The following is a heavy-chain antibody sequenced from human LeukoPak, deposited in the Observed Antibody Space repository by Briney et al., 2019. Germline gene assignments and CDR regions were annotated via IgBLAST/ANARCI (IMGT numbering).Heavy chain of an antibody. V-gene: IGHV1-69*05. CDR2: IIPVFGTV. J-gene: IGHJ3*02. Sequence: ASVKVSCKASGGIFTNYALIWVRQAPGQGLEWMGGIIPVFGTVNYARKFQGRVTITTDESTTTVYMELNSLRAEDTAVYYCARDQTGPQDKDAFDIWGQGTMVTVSS. CDR1: GGIFTNYA. CDR3: ARDQTGPQDKDAFDI.